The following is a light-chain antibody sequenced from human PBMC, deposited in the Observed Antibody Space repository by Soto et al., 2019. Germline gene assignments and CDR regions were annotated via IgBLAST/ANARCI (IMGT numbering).Light chain of an antibody. Sequence: QPVLTQPPSVTGAPGQRVTISCTGNNSNIGAGSGVNWYQQFPDKAPKLLIYANTHRPSGVPDRFSGSTSATSASLAITGLQTQDEADYYFQSFDSSLTGLIFGGGTKVTVL. CDR2: ANT. V-gene: IGLV1-40*01. CDR1: NSNIGAGSG. CDR3: QSFDSSLTGLI. J-gene: IGLJ2*01.